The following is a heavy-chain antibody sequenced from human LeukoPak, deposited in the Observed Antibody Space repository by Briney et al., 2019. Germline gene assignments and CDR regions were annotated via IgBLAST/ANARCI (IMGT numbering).Heavy chain of an antibody. V-gene: IGHV3-30*03. CDR1: GFTFSRYS. J-gene: IGHJ4*02. D-gene: IGHD3-3*01. CDR2: ISYDGSNK. CDR3: ASEIIFGSFDY. Sequence: PGGSLRLSCAASGFTFSRYSMNWVRQAPGKGLEWVAVISYDGSNKYYADSVKGRFTISRDNSKNTLYLQMNSLRAEDTAVYYCASEIIFGSFDYWGQGTLVTVSS.